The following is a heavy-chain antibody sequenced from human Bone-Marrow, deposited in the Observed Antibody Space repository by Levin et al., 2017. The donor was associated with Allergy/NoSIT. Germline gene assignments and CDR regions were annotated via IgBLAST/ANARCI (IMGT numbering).Heavy chain of an antibody. Sequence: GESLKISCKASGYTFTGYYIHWVRQAPGHGLEWMGRINPNSGGTNYAQKFQGRVTMTRDTSSTTSYMQLSRLRSDDTALYYCAREAHYSSNWSADAFDNWGHGTVVTVSS. CDR3: AREAHYSSNWSADAFDN. V-gene: IGHV1-2*06. J-gene: IGHJ3*02. CDR1: GYTFTGYY. CDR2: INPNSGGT. D-gene: IGHD6-13*01.